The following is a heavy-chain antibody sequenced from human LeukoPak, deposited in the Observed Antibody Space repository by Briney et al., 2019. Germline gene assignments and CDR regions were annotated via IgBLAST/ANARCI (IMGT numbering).Heavy chain of an antibody. J-gene: IGHJ4*02. D-gene: IGHD1-1*01. CDR2: ISSTSSTI. Sequence: PGGSLRVSCAASGFTFSSYSMNWVRQAPGKGLEWVSYISSTSSTIYYADSVKGRFTISRDNAKNSLFLQMNSLRAEDTAVYYCARDLTMSGTTTDFWGQGILVTVSS. CDR3: ARDLTMSGTTTDF. CDR1: GFTFSSYS. V-gene: IGHV3-48*01.